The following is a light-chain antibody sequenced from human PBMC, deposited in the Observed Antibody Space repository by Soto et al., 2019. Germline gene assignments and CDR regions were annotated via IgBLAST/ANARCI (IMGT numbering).Light chain of an antibody. CDR2: DAS. V-gene: IGKV3-11*01. CDR3: QQRSNWPT. J-gene: IGKJ4*01. Sequence: EIVLTQSPATLSLSPGERATLSCRASQSVSSYLAWYQQKPGQAPRLLIYDASNRATAIPARFSSSGSGTDFTLTISSLEPEDFAVYYCQQRSNWPTFGGGTKVEIK. CDR1: QSVSSY.